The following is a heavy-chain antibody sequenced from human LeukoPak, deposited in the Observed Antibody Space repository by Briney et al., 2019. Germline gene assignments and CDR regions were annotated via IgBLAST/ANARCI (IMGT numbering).Heavy chain of an antibody. Sequence: GGSLRLSCAASGFTFDDYGMSWVRQAPGKGLEWVSGINWNGGSTGYADSVKGRFTISRDNAKNSLYLQMNSLRAEDTSVYYCARDLTVELHYGDQRGGYYMDVWGKGTTVTVSS. D-gene: IGHD4-17*01. V-gene: IGHV3-20*04. CDR1: GFTFDDYG. J-gene: IGHJ6*03. CDR3: ARDLTVELHYGDQRGGYYMDV. CDR2: INWNGGST.